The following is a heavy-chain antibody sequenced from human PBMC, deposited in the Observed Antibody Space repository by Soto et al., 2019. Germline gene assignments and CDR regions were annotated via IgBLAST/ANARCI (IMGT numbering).Heavy chain of an antibody. CDR1: GYTFTSYG. D-gene: IGHD3-10*01. V-gene: IGHV1-18*01. Sequence: QVQLVQSGAEVKKPGASVKVSCKASGYTFTSYGITWVRQAPGQGLEWMGWISAYNGNTNYAQKLPGRVTMTTDTSTCTAYMELRGLGSDDTAVYYCASNYLYYYGSGNTNYYGMDVWGQGTTVTVSS. J-gene: IGHJ6*02. CDR2: ISAYNGNT. CDR3: ASNYLYYYGSGNTNYYGMDV.